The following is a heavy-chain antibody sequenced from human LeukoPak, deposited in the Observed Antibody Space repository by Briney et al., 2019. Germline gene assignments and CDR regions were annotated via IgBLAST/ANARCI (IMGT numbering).Heavy chain of an antibody. V-gene: IGHV3-30*01. J-gene: IGHJ4*01. D-gene: IGHD3-22*01. Sequence: GGSLRLSCAASGFTFSSYAMHWVRQAPGKGLEWVAVISYDGSNKYYADSVKGRFTISRDNSKTTLYLQMNSLRAEDTGGYYCVRPYVDYCDSSGYFSYFYYWGQGTL. CDR3: VRPYVDYCDSSGYFSYFYY. CDR1: GFTFSSYA. CDR2: ISYDGSNK.